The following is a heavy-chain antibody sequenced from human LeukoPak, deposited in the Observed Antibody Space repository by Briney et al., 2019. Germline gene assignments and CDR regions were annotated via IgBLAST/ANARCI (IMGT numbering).Heavy chain of an antibody. Sequence: ASVKVSCKASGYTFSGTGWYLYWLRQAPGQGLECMGWIYPNNGATAYAQKFQGRVAMTRDTSIATAYMELSRLRPDDTAVYYCARDGPAQMVDFDYWGQGTLVTVSS. V-gene: IGHV1-2*02. D-gene: IGHD3-10*01. CDR2: IYPNNGAT. J-gene: IGHJ4*02. CDR3: ARDGPAQMVDFDY. CDR1: GYTFSGTGWY.